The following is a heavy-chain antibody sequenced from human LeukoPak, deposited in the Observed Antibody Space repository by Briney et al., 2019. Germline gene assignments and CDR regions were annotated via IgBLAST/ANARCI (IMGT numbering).Heavy chain of an antibody. D-gene: IGHD1-26*01. CDR3: ARLGGSQEIDY. J-gene: IGHJ4*02. Sequence: GGSLSLTCAAPGFTFDDYGMSRVRQAPRKGLEWVTGVNWNGGSTGYADSVKGRFTISRDNAKNSLYLQMNSLRAEDTALYHCARLGGSQEIDYWGQGNLVTVSS. CDR1: GFTFDDYG. V-gene: IGHV3-20*01. CDR2: VNWNGGST.